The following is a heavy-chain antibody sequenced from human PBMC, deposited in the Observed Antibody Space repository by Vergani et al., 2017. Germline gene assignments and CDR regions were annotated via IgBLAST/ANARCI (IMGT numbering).Heavy chain of an antibody. Sequence: EVQLVESGGGLVQPGGSLRLSCAASGFTFSSYSMNWVRQAPGKGLEWVSYISISRSIIYYADSVKGRFTISRDNAKNSLYLQMNSLRDEDTSVYYCARIDSYSSSWFFDYWGQGTLVTVSS. D-gene: IGHD6-13*01. J-gene: IGHJ4*02. V-gene: IGHV3-48*02. CDR3: ARIDSYSSSWFFDY. CDR1: GFTFSSYS. CDR2: ISISRSII.